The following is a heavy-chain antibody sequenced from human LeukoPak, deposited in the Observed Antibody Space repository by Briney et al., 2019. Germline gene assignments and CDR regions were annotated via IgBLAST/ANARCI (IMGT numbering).Heavy chain of an antibody. V-gene: IGHV3-23*01. D-gene: IGHD2-2*01. Sequence: LPGGSLRLSCAASGFTFSNYAMAWVRQAPGKGLEWVSGISASGGSTYYVDSVKGRFTISRDNSKNTLYLQMDSLRAEDTAVYYCAKKYCTSNSCYGTPLDYWGQGTLVTVSA. CDR2: ISASGGST. CDR1: GFTFSNYA. J-gene: IGHJ4*02. CDR3: AKKYCTSNSCYGTPLDY.